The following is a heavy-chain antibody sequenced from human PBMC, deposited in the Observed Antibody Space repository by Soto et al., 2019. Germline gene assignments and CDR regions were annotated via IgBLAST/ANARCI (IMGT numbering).Heavy chain of an antibody. J-gene: IGHJ4*02. V-gene: IGHV4-59*01. Sequence: PSETLSLTCTVSGGSISSYYWSWIRQPPGKGLEWIGYIYYSGSTNYNPSLKSRVTISVDTSKNQFSLKLSSVPAADTAVYYCARSLHSSLGFMVRGIRFGLFDDWGQGTLVTVSS. CDR3: ARSLHSSLGFMVRGIRFGLFDD. D-gene: IGHD3-10*01. CDR1: GGSISSYY. CDR2: IYYSGST.